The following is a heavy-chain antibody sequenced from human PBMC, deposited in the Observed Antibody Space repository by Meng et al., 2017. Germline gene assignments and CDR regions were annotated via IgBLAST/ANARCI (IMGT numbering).Heavy chain of an antibody. V-gene: IGHV1-18*01. Sequence: QVQLVKSGAEVKKPGDAGKFTCKASGYTLTSYGISWVRQAPGQGLEWMGWISAYNGNTNYAQKLQGRVTMTTDTSTSTAYMELRSLRSDDTAVYYCARAGIAVAGPDYWGQGTLVTVSS. CDR3: ARAGIAVAGPDY. CDR1: GYTLTSYG. J-gene: IGHJ4*02. D-gene: IGHD6-19*01. CDR2: ISAYNGNT.